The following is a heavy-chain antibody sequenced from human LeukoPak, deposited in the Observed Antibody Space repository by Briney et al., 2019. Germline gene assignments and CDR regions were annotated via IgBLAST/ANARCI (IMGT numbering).Heavy chain of an antibody. CDR2: ISPNTGAT. CDR3: TSYNVELGPDC. V-gene: IGHV1-2*02. D-gene: IGHD5-24*01. CDR1: AYTFSAYY. J-gene: IGHJ4*02. Sequence: GASVTVSCTSSAYTFSAYYMHWVRHAPGHGHEWMGWISPNTGATNYAQRFQGRVAVTWDTSISTVYMERSRLRSDDTAMYYCTSYNVELGPDCWGQGTLVTVSS.